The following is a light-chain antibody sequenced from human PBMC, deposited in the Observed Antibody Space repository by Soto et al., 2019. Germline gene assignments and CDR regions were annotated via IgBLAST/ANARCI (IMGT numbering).Light chain of an antibody. CDR3: QQFNSYPPLT. CDR2: DAS. CDR1: QGISSA. J-gene: IGKJ4*01. Sequence: AIQLTQSPSSLSASVGDRVTITCRASQGISSALAWYQQKPGKAPKLLIYDASSLESGVPSRFSGGGSGTEFTLTISSLQPEDFATYYCQQFNSYPPLTFGGGTKVEIK. V-gene: IGKV1-13*02.